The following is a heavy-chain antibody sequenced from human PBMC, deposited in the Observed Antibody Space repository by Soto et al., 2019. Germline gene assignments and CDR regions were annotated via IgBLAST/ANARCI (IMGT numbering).Heavy chain of an antibody. CDR1: GFTFSNYA. CDR2: ISYDGTKK. CDR3: XXXXXXXRSGFDP. Sequence: QVHLVESGGGVVQPGRSLRVSCAASGFTFSNYAMHWVRQTPGKGLEWVAVISYDGTKKYYADSVKGRFTISRDNSKXXXXXXXXXXXXXXXXXXXXXXXXXXXRSGFDPWGQGTLVTVSS. V-gene: IGHV3-30-3*01. J-gene: IGHJ5*02.